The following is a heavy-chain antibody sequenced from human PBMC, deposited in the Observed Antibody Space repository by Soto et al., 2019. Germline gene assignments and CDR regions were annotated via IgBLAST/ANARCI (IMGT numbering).Heavy chain of an antibody. CDR3: AREVSYGYPKTHYFDY. J-gene: IGHJ4*02. CDR1: GCVVNGKY. CDR2: IYTGYTT. Sequence: RLPCADCGCVVNGKYISRGVRGPGKGLEWVSVIYTGYTTYYADSVKGRFTISRDNSKNTLYLQMNSLRAEDTAVYYCAREVSYGYPKTHYFDYWGQGTLVTVS. V-gene: IGHV3-53*01. D-gene: IGHD5-18*01.